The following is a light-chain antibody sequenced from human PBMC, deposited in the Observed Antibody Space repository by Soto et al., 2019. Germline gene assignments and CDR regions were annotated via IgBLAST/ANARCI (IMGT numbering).Light chain of an antibody. CDR2: DAS. Sequence: DIQMTQSPSTLSASIGDRVTITCRASQYINNWIAWYQQKPGKAPKFLIYDASTLESGVPSRFSGSGFGTEFSLTISSLQPDDFGSYYCQHMRTFGQGTKVEMK. CDR3: QHMRT. V-gene: IGKV1-5*01. J-gene: IGKJ1*01. CDR1: QYINNW.